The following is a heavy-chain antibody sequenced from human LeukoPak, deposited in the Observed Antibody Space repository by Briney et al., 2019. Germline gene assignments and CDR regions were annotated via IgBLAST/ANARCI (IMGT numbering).Heavy chain of an antibody. CDR1: GGSISSGGYY. CDR3: ARTGYYYYYMDV. V-gene: IGHV4-31*03. D-gene: IGHD3-10*01. CDR2: IYTSGST. J-gene: IGHJ6*03. Sequence: PSQTLSLTCTVSGGSISSGGYYWSWIRQHPGKGLEWIGYIYTSGSTNYNPSLKSRVTISVDTSKNQFSLKLSSVTAADTAVYYCARTGYYYYYMDVWGKGTTVTVSS.